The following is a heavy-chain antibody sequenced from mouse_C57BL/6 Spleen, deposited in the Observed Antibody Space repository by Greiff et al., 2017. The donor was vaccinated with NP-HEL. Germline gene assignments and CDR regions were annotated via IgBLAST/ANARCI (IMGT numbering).Heavy chain of an antibody. CDR1: GFTFSSYG. CDR3: ARQGGYFDY. Sequence: EVHLVESGGDLVKPGGSLKLSCAASGFTFSSYGMSWVRQTPDKRLEWVATISSGGSYTYYPDSVKGRFTISRDNAKTTLYLQMSSLKSEDTAMYYCARQGGYFDYWGQGTTLTVSS. V-gene: IGHV5-6*01. J-gene: IGHJ2*01. CDR2: ISSGGSYT.